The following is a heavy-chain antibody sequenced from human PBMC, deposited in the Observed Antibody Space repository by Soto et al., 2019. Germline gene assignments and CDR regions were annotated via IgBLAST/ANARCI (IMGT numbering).Heavy chain of an antibody. J-gene: IGHJ4*02. CDR2: IQSDGSSP. Sequence: EVQLVESGGGLVQPGGSLRLSCVASGFTFNYYWMHWVRQAPGKGLVWVSRIQSDGSSPDYVDSVKGRFTISRDNAKNTLYLQMNKLRAEDTAVYYCARGGDPDYWWQGTLVTVSS. CDR1: GFTFNYYW. CDR3: ARGGDPDY. D-gene: IGHD2-21*02. V-gene: IGHV3-74*01.